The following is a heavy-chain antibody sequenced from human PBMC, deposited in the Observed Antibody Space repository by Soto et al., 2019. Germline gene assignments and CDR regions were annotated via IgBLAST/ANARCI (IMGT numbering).Heavy chain of an antibody. J-gene: IGHJ6*02. CDR3: ARDRGPYSSSGYCYGMDV. V-gene: IGHV1-18*01. CDR1: GYTYTSYG. CDR2: ISAYNGNK. D-gene: IGHD6-13*01. Sequence: ASGKVSCKASGYTYTSYGISRVRHAPGQGLEWMGWISAYNGNKNYAQKLQGSVTMTTDTSTSTAYMELRSLRSDDTAVYYCARDRGPYSSSGYCYGMDVWGQGTTVTVSS.